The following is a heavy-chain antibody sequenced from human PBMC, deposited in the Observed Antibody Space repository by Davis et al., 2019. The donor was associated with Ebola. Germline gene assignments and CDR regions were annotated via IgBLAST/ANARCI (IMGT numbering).Heavy chain of an antibody. V-gene: IGHV1-69*13. CDR1: GGTFSSYA. J-gene: IGHJ6*03. Sequence: SVKVSCKASGGTFSSYAISWVRQAPGQGLEWMGGIIPIFGTANYAQKFQGRVTITADESTSTAYMELSSLRSEDTAVYYCARHVAPVSILLDYYYMDVWGKGTTVTVSS. CDR3: ARHVAPVSILLDYYYMDV. D-gene: IGHD2-15*01. CDR2: IIPIFGTA.